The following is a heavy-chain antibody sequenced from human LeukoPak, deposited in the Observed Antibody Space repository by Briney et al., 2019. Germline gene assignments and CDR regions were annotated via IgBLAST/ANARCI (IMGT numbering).Heavy chain of an antibody. CDR3: AREVGGSYGMDV. D-gene: IGHD2-2*01. J-gene: IGHJ6*02. Sequence: GGSLRLSCAASGFTFTSYWMSWVRQAPGKGLEWVANIKQDGGEKRNVDSVKGRFTISRDNTKNSLYLQMNSLRAEDTAVYYCAREVGGSYGMDVWGQGTTVTVSS. CDR1: GFTFTSYW. V-gene: IGHV3-7*01. CDR2: IKQDGGEK.